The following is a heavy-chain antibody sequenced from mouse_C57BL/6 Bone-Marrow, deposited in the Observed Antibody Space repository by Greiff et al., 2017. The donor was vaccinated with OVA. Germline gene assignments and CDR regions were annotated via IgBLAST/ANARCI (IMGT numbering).Heavy chain of an antibody. Sequence: EVKLVESGGGLVQPGGSLSLSCAASGFTFTDYYMSWVRQPPGTALEWLGFIRNKANGYTTEYSASVKGRFTISRDNSQSILYLQMNALRAEDSATYYCARSLITTARFAYWGQGTLVTVSA. J-gene: IGHJ3*01. V-gene: IGHV7-3*01. CDR2: IRNKANGYTT. CDR3: ARSLITTARFAY. D-gene: IGHD1-1*01. CDR1: GFTFTDYY.